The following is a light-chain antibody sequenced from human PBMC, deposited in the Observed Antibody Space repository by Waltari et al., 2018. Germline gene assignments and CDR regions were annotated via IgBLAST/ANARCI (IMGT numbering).Light chain of an antibody. J-gene: IGLJ2*01. V-gene: IGLV2-14*01. CDR3: SSYTSSSTPVI. CDR1: SSDVGGYNY. CDR2: EVS. Sequence: QSALTQPASVSGSPGQSITISCTGTSSDVGGYNYVSWYQQHPGKAPKPGIYEVSNRPSGVSNRFSASKSGNTASLTISGLQAEDEADYYCSSYTSSSTPVIFGGGTKLTVL.